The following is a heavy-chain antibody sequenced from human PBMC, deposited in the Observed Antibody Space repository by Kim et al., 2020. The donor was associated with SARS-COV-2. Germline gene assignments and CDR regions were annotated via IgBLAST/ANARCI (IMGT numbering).Heavy chain of an antibody. V-gene: IGHV1-69*13. CDR3: ARTGHYDSSGYYCDY. CDR1: GGTFSSYA. D-gene: IGHD3-22*01. CDR2: IIPIFGTA. J-gene: IGHJ4*02. Sequence: ASVKVSCKASGGTFSSYAISWVRQAPGQGLEWMGGIIPIFGTANYAQQFQGRLTITADESTNTAYMELSSLTPEDTAVYYCARTGHYDSSGYYCDYWGQGTLVTVSS.